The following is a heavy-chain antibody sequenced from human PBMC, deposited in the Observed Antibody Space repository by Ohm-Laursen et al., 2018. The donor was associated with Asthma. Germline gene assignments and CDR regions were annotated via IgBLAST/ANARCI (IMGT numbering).Heavy chain of an antibody. D-gene: IGHD2-15*01. CDR1: GGTFSSYA. CDR3: ASVNYCSGGSCYSIHDAFDI. CDR2: IIPIFGTA. Sequence: SVKVSCKASGGTFSSYAISWVRQAPGQGLEWMGGIIPIFGTANYAQKFQGRVTITADESMSTAYMELSSLRSENTAVYYCASVNYCSGGSCYSIHDAFDIWGQGTMVTVSS. V-gene: IGHV1-69*13. J-gene: IGHJ3*02.